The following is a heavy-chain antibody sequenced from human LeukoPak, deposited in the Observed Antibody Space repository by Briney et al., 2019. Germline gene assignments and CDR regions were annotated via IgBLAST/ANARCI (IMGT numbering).Heavy chain of an antibody. D-gene: IGHD3-3*01. CDR2: IFDSGYT. Sequence: ASETLSLTCTVSGGSISSYYWSWIRQPPGKGLELIGYIFDSGYTNYNPSLDSRVTISVDTSKNQFSLKLTSVTAADTAVYYCARAKDFGVVRSCDYWGQGTLVTVSS. CDR3: ARAKDFGVVRSCDY. J-gene: IGHJ4*02. V-gene: IGHV4-59*01. CDR1: GGSISSYY.